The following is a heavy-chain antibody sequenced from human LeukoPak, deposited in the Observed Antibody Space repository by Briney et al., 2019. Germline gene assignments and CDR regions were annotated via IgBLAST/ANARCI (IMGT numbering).Heavy chain of an antibody. J-gene: IGHJ4*02. CDR3: AKARVGR. CDR1: GFAFSSYA. Sequence: GGSLRLSCVASGFAFSSYAMSWVRQAPGKGLEWVSGISGSGDNTYYADSVKGRFTISRDNSKNTLYVQVNSLGTEDTAVYYCAKARVGRWGQGTLVTVSS. D-gene: IGHD1-26*01. CDR2: ISGSGDNT. V-gene: IGHV3-23*01.